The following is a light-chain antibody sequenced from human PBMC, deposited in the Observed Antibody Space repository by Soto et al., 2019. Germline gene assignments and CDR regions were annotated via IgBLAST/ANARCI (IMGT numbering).Light chain of an antibody. CDR2: GAS. V-gene: IGKV3-20*01. Sequence: IELTQSPGTLSLSPGERATLSCRASQSVISSQIAWYQQTPGQAPRLLIYGASSRATGIPDWFSGSGSGTDFTLTISRLEHEDFAVYYCQQYKKSPVTFGQGTNVAIK. CDR3: QQYKKSPVT. J-gene: IGKJ1*01. CDR1: QSVISSQ.